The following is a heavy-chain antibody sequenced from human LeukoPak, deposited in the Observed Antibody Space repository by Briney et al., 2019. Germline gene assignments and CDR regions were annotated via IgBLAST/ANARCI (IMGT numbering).Heavy chain of an antibody. Sequence: SGPTLVKPTQTLTLTCTFSGFSLSTSGVGVGWIRQPPGKALEWLALIYWNDDKRYSPSLKSRLTITKDTSKNQVVLTMTNMDPVDTATYYCAHSSSGYYQHAEYFQHWGQGTLVTVSS. CDR1: GFSLSTSGVG. CDR2: IYWNDDK. J-gene: IGHJ1*01. D-gene: IGHD3-22*01. CDR3: AHSSSGYYQHAEYFQH. V-gene: IGHV2-5*01.